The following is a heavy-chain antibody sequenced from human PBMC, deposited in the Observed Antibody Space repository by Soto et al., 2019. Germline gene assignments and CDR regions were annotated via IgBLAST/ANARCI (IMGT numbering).Heavy chain of an antibody. Sequence: LSPPCTLSGVPITSGGYYWPWVRQHPGKGLEWIGYIYYNGDTYFIPSLKSRLTISIDTYKNQFSLKLSSVTADDTAMYYCARARLRAVYAFDFWGQGTMVTVSS. CDR3: ARARLRAVYAFDF. V-gene: IGHV4-31*03. CDR2: IYYNGDT. D-gene: IGHD4-17*01. J-gene: IGHJ3*01. CDR1: GVPITSGGYY.